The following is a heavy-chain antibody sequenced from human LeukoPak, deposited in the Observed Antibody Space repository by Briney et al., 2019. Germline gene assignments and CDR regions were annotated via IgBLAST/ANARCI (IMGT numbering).Heavy chain of an antibody. J-gene: IGHJ4*02. CDR3: ARDKIEGPTKLDY. CDR2: IKQDESEK. V-gene: IGHV3-7*01. Sequence: GSLRLSCAASGFTFSSYWMSWIRQAPGKGLEWVANIKQDESEKYYVDSLKGRFTISRDNAKNSLYLQMNSLRAEDTAVYYCARDKIEGPTKLDYWGQGILVTVSS. D-gene: IGHD1-1*01. CDR1: GFTFSSYW.